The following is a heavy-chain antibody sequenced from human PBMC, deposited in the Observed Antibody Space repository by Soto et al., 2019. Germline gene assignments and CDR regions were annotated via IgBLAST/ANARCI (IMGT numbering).Heavy chain of an antibody. CDR2: VSTSSSYT. CDR1: GFTFSDHY. CDR3: SRLRLTGYFDY. Sequence: QVQLVESGGGLVKPGGSLRLSCVASGFTFSDHYMTWIRQAPGKGLEWLSYVSTSSSYTNYADSVKGRFTISRDNAMNSLYLQMNSLRAEDTAVYYCSRLRLTGYFDYGRQGTLVTVSS. V-gene: IGHV3-11*05. J-gene: IGHJ4*02.